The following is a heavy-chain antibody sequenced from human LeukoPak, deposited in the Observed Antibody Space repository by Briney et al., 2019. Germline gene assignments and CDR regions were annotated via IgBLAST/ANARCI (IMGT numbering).Heavy chain of an antibody. CDR2: ISYDGSNK. D-gene: IGHD6-13*01. J-gene: IGHJ5*02. CDR1: GFTFSSYA. CDR3: ARDTSSSWYGNWFDP. Sequence: PGGSLRLSCAASGFTFSSYAMHWVRQAPGKGLGWVAVISYDGSNKYYADSVKGRFTISRDNSKNTLYLQMNSLRAEDTAVYYCARDTSSSWYGNWFDPWGQGTLVTVSS. V-gene: IGHV3-30-3*01.